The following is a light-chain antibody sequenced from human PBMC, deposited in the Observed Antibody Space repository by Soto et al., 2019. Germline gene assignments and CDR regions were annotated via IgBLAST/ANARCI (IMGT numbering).Light chain of an antibody. J-gene: IGKJ5*01. CDR2: DAS. Sequence: EIVLTQSAATLSLSPGERATLSCRASQSVSSYLAWYQQKPGQAPRLLIYDASNRATGIPARFSGSGSGTDFTLTISSQEPEDFAVYYCQQRSNWPPGTTFGQGTRLEIK. CDR1: QSVSSY. CDR3: QQRSNWPPGTT. V-gene: IGKV3-11*01.